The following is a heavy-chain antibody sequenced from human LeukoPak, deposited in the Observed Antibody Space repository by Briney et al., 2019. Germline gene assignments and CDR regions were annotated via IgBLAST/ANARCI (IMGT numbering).Heavy chain of an antibody. D-gene: IGHD3-22*01. CDR2: DNLQDST. V-gene: IGHV4-4*02. Sequence: SETLSLTCGVSVGPISNTNWWTWFRHPPGNGLELIGEDNLQDSTKYNPSLKSRVAISVDKSENHISLKLTSVTAADTAVYYCARVRVIDLYFDYWGQGTLVTVSS. CDR1: VGPISNTNW. CDR3: ARVRVIDLYFDY. J-gene: IGHJ4*02.